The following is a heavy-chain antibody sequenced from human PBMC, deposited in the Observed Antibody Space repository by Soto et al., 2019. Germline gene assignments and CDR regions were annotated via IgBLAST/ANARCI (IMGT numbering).Heavy chain of an antibody. D-gene: IGHD7-27*01. V-gene: IGHV3-23*01. Sequence: GGSLRLSCAASGFTFSSYAMSWVRQAPGKGLEWVSAISGSGGSTYYADSVKGRFTISRDNSKNTLYLQMNSLRAEDTAVYYCAKVGTRSHYYGMDVWGQAPTVTVSS. CDR2: ISGSGGST. CDR1: GFTFSSYA. J-gene: IGHJ6*02. CDR3: AKVGTRSHYYGMDV.